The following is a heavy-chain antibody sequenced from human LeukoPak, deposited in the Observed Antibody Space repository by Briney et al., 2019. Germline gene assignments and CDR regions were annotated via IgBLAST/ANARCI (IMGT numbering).Heavy chain of an antibody. V-gene: IGHV4-59*01. Sequence: SETLSLTCTVSGGSISSYYWSWIRQPPGKGLEWIGYIYYSGSTNYNPSLKSRVTISVDTSKNQFSLKLSSVTAADTAVYYCARAPYCSSTSCYPSVYFDYWGQGTLVTVSS. CDR3: ARAPYCSSTSCYPSVYFDY. CDR1: GGSISSYY. D-gene: IGHD2-2*01. J-gene: IGHJ4*02. CDR2: IYYSGST.